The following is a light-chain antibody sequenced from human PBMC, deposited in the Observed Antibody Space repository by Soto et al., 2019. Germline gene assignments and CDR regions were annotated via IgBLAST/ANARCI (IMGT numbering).Light chain of an antibody. Sequence: SVLTQPPSVSAAPGQKVTISCSGSSSNIGSNYVSWYQQLPGTAPKLLIYESNKRYSGIPDRFSASKSGTSATLGITGLQTGDEADYYCGTWDNSLSAWVFGGGTKLTVL. CDR2: ESN. CDR1: SSNIGSNY. CDR3: GTWDNSLSAWV. J-gene: IGLJ3*02. V-gene: IGLV1-51*02.